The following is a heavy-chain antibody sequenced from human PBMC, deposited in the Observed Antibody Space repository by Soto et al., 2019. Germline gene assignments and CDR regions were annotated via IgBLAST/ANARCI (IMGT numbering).Heavy chain of an antibody. Sequence: PSETLSLSCVASGFTFSSYWMSWVRQAPGKGLEWVANIKHYGSEKYYVDSVKGRFTISRDNAKNSLYLQMNSLRAEDTAVYYCARTTYSDYWGQGTLVTVSS. CDR2: IKHYGSEK. CDR3: ARTTYSDY. J-gene: IGHJ4*01. CDR1: GFTFSSYW. V-gene: IGHV3-7*01.